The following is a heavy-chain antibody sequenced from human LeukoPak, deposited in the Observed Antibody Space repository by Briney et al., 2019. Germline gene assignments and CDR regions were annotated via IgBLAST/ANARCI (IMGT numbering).Heavy chain of an antibody. J-gene: IGHJ4*02. CDR3: TTDLKVNYDILTGYYLNDY. CDR1: GFTFSNAW. V-gene: IGHV3-15*01. Sequence: GGSLRLSCVASGFTFSNAWMSWVRQAPGKGLEWVGRIKSKTDGGTTDYAAPVKGRFTISRDDSKNTLYLQMNSLKTEDTAVYYCTTDLKVNYDILTGYYLNDYWGQGTLVTVSS. CDR2: IKSKTDGGTT. D-gene: IGHD3-9*01.